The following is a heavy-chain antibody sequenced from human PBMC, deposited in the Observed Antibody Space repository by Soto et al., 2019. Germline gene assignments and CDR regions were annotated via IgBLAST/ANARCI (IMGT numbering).Heavy chain of an antibody. CDR2: IGTAGDT. D-gene: IGHD6-13*01. Sequence: GGSLRLSCAASGFTFSSYDMHWVRQATGKGLEWVSAIGTAGDTYYPGSVKGRFTISRKNAKNSLYLQMSSLRAGDTAVYYCARGGGIAAAPGGYYYMDVWGKGTTVTVSS. CDR3: ARGGGIAAAPGGYYYMDV. CDR1: GFTFSSYD. V-gene: IGHV3-13*01. J-gene: IGHJ6*03.